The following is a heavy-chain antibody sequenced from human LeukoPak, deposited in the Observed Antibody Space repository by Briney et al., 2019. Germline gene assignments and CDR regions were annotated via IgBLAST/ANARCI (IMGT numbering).Heavy chain of an antibody. Sequence: SQTLSLTCAISGDSVSSNSVTWNWIRQSPSRGLEWLGRTYYRSTWYNDYAVSVRGRITVNPDTSKNQFSLHLNSVTPEDAAVYYCARRLTQYDCFDPWGQGILVTVSS. J-gene: IGHJ5*02. CDR2: TYYRSTWYN. CDR1: GDSVSSNSVT. D-gene: IGHD2-2*01. V-gene: IGHV6-1*01. CDR3: ARRLTQYDCFDP.